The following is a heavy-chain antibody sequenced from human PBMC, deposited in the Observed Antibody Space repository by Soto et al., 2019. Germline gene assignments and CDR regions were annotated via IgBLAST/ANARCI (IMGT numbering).Heavy chain of an antibody. D-gene: IGHD3-3*01. V-gene: IGHV1-3*01. Sequence: GXSVKVSCKPSGYTFTNYVLDWVRQAPGQGLEWMGWINSGNGNTKYSEKFQGRVTITRDTSASTAYMELNSLTSEDTAVYYCARGLTIFGVVIGYWGQGTLVTVSS. CDR2: INSGNGNT. CDR1: GYTFTNYV. J-gene: IGHJ4*02. CDR3: ARGLTIFGVVIGY.